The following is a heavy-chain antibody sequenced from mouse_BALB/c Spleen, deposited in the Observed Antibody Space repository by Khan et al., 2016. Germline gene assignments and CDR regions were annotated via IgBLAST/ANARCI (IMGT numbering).Heavy chain of an antibody. D-gene: IGHD1-1*01. Sequence: QLEESGPGLVKPSQSLSLTCTVTGYSITSDYAWNWIRQFPGNKLEWMGYISYSGSTSYNPSLKSRISITRDTSKNQIFLQLNSVTTEDTAASYCATTVVAPRFAYWGQGTLVTVSA. CDR1: GYSITSDYA. CDR3: ATTVVAPRFAY. CDR2: ISYSGST. V-gene: IGHV3-2*02. J-gene: IGHJ3*01.